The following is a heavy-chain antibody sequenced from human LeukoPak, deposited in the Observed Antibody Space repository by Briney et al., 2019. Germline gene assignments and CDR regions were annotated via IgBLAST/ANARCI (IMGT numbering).Heavy chain of an antibody. CDR2: IYPSDSDT. V-gene: IGHV5-51*01. CDR3: ARPEAVAGRSPKEFVY. D-gene: IGHD6-19*01. J-gene: IGHJ4*02. Sequence: GESLKISCKGSGYSFTSYWIAWVRQMPGKGLEWMGIIYPSDSDTRYSPFFQGQVTISADKSISTAYLQWSSLKASDTAMYYCARPEAVAGRSPKEFVYWGQGTLVTVSS. CDR1: GYSFTSYW.